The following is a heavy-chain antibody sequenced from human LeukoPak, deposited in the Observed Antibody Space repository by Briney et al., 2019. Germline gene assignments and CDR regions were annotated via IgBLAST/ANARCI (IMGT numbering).Heavy chain of an antibody. D-gene: IGHD4-17*01. CDR2: IWYEADKE. Sequence: GGSLRLSCAVSGFIFDDYAMHWVRQAPGKGLEWVAIIWYEADKEFYGDSVKGRFTISRDNSHNTLYLQMNSLRVEDTAVYYCARERDPYGDYIIDAFDIWGRGTMVTVSS. V-gene: IGHV3-33*08. CDR1: GFIFDDYA. CDR3: ARERDPYGDYIIDAFDI. J-gene: IGHJ3*02.